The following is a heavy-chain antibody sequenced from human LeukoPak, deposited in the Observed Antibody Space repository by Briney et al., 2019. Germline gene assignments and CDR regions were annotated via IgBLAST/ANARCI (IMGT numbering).Heavy chain of an antibody. CDR2: INWNGGST. Sequence: PGGSLRLSCAASGFTFDDYGMSWVRQAPGKGLEWVSGINWNGGSTGYADSVKGRFTISRDNAKNSLYLQMNSLRAEDTALYYCAREYYYGSGSYYPYDYWGQGTLVTVSS. CDR3: AREYYYGSGSYYPYDY. CDR1: GFTFDDYG. J-gene: IGHJ4*02. V-gene: IGHV3-20*04. D-gene: IGHD3-10*01.